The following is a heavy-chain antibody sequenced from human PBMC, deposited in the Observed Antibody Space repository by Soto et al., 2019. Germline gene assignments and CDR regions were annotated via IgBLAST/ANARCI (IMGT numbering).Heavy chain of an antibody. CDR1: GFTFSSDA. D-gene: IGHD2-15*01. CDR2: ISGSGGST. CDR3: AKGRYCSGGSCRPYFDY. J-gene: IGHJ4*02. Sequence: EVQLSESGGGLVQPGGSLRLSCAASGFTFSSDAMSWVRQAPGKGLEWVSAISGSGGSTYYADSVKGRFTISRDDSKNTLYLQMNSLRAEDTAVYYCAKGRYCSGGSCRPYFDYWGQGTLVTVSS. V-gene: IGHV3-23*01.